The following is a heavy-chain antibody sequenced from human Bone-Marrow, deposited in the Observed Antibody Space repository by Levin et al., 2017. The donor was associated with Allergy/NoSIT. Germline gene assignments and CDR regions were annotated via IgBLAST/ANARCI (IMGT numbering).Heavy chain of an antibody. Sequence: GGSLRLSCVASGFTFSDYYMTWIRQAPGKGLEWISYIGSNIGSSDTTIYYADSVTGRFTTSRDSAKNSLYLQMNTLRAEDTAVYYCARESYGGNSGFDHWGQGTLVTVSS. V-gene: IGHV3-11*01. CDR1: GFTFSDYY. CDR3: ARESYGGNSGFDH. J-gene: IGHJ5*02. CDR2: IGSNIGSSDTTI. D-gene: IGHD4-23*01.